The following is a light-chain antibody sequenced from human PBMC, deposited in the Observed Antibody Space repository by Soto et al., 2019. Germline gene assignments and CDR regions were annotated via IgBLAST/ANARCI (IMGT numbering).Light chain of an antibody. CDR1: QSVHTY. J-gene: IGKJ2*01. CDR2: DAS. V-gene: IGKV3-11*01. CDR3: QQRSNWPPYT. Sequence: ETVLTQSPATLSLSPGERATISCRASQSVHTYLAWYQQKAGQAPRLLIYDASNRATGIPARFSGSGSGTDFTITVSSLEPEDCAVYYCQQRSNWPPYTFGQGTKLEIK.